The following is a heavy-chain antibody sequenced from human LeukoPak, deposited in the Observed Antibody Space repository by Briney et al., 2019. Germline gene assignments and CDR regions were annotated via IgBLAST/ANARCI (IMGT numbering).Heavy chain of an antibody. CDR1: GYTFTGYY. CDR3: ARDKGYSKGGSFDY. J-gene: IGHJ4*02. CDR2: INPNSGGT. V-gene: IGHV1-2*02. D-gene: IGHD4-11*01. Sequence: ASVKVSCKASGYTFTGYYMHWVRQAPGQGLEWMGWINPNSGGTNYAQKFQGRVTITADKSTSTAYMELSSLRSEDTAVYYCARDKGYSKGGSFDYWGQGTLVTVSS.